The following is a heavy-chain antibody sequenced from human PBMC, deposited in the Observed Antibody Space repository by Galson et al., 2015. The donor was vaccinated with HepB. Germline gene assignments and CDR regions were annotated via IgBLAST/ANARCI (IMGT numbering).Heavy chain of an antibody. J-gene: IGHJ6*03. V-gene: IGHV4-30-4*01. CDR2: IYYSGST. Sequence: ILSLTCTVSGGSISSGDYYWSWIRQPPGKGLEWIGYIYYSGSTYYNPSLKSRVTISVDTSKNQFSLKLSSVTAADTAVYYCARVDATYYYYMDVWGKGTTVTVSS. CDR1: GGSISSGDYY. D-gene: IGHD3/OR15-3a*01. CDR3: ARVDATYYYYMDV.